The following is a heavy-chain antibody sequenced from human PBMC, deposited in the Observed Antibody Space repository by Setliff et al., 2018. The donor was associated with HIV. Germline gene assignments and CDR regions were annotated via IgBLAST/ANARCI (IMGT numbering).Heavy chain of an antibody. V-gene: IGHV4-34*01. CDR3: ARGRLAVTGTRYFQY. CDR2: INHSGST. Sequence: SETLSLTCAVYGGSFSGYYWSWIRQPPGKGLEWIGEINHSGSTNYNPSLKRRVSISVDTSKNQFSLKLTSLTVADTAVYYCARGRLAVTGTRYFQYWGQGTLVTVSS. CDR1: GGSFSGYY. J-gene: IGHJ1*01. D-gene: IGHD6-19*01.